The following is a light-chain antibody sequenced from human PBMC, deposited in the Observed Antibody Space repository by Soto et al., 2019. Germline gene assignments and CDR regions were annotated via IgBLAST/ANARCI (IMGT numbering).Light chain of an antibody. V-gene: IGLV2-14*01. CDR3: TPYTSTTTYV. Sequence: QSVLTQPASVSGSPGQSITISCTGTSSDVGGYNYVSWYQQHPGKAPKLMIYEVSNRPSGVSNRFSGSKSGNTSSLTISGLQAEDEADYYCTPYTSTTTYVVGTGAKLTGL. CDR2: EVS. J-gene: IGLJ1*01. CDR1: SSDVGGYNY.